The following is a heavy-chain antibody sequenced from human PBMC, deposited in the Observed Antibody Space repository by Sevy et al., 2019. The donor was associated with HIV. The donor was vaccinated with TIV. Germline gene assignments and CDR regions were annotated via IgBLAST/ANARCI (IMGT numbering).Heavy chain of an antibody. J-gene: IGHJ4*02. CDR1: GFTFSSYA. Sequence: GGSLRLSCAASGFTFSSYAMHWVRQAPGKGLEWVAVISYDGSNKYYADSMKGRFTISRDNSKNTLYLQMNSLRAEDTAVYYCARGLVGATSSVLDYWGQGTLVTVSS. D-gene: IGHD1-26*01. CDR2: ISYDGSNK. CDR3: ARGLVGATSSVLDY. V-gene: IGHV3-30-3*01.